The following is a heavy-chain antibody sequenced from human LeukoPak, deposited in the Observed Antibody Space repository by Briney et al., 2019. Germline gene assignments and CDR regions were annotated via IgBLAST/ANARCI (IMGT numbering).Heavy chain of an antibody. J-gene: IGHJ4*02. D-gene: IGHD1-26*01. Sequence: GGSLRLSCAASGFTFSSYGMHWLRQAPGKGLEWVAVISYDGSNKYYADSVKGRFTISRDNSKNTLYLQMNSLRAEDTAVYYCARDKAVGPTLLDYWGQGTLVTVSS. CDR2: ISYDGSNK. CDR1: GFTFSSYG. V-gene: IGHV3-30*03. CDR3: ARDKAVGPTLLDY.